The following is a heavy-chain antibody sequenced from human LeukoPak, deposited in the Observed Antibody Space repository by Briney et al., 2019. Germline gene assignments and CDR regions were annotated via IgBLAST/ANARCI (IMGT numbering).Heavy chain of an antibody. CDR1: GFTFSSYG. V-gene: IGHV3-30*18. D-gene: IGHD6-13*01. CDR2: ISYDGSNK. J-gene: IGHJ1*01. CDR3: AKDRAVQQQLVRGYFQH. Sequence: PGGSLRLSCAASGFTFSSYGMHWVRQAPGKGLEWVAVISYDGSNKYYADSVKGRFTISRDNSKNTLYLQMNSLRAEDTAVYYCAKDRAVQQQLVRGYFQHWGQGTLVTVSP.